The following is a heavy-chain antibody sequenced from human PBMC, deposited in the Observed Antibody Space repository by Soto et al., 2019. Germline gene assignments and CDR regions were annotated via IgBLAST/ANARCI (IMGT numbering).Heavy chain of an antibody. V-gene: IGHV4-31*03. D-gene: IGHD3-22*01. CDR1: GGSISSGGYY. J-gene: IGHJ4*02. CDR2: IYYSGST. CDR3: ATNRRYFYDSSGKNYYFDY. Sequence: SETLSLTCTVSGGSISSGGYYWSWIRQHPGKGLEWIGYIYYSGSTYYNPSLKSRVTISVDTSKNQFSLKLSSVTAADTAVYYCATNRRYFYDSSGKNYYFDYWGQGTLVTVSS.